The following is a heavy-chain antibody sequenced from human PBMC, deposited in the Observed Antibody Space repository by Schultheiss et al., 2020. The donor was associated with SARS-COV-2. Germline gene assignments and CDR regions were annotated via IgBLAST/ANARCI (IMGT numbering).Heavy chain of an antibody. V-gene: IGHV4-4*07. CDR2: IYTSGST. CDR3: AASWEDAFDI. D-gene: IGHD1-26*01. J-gene: IGHJ3*02. CDR1: GGSISSYY. Sequence: SQTLSLTCTVSGGSISSYYWSWIRQPAGKGLEWIGRIYTSGSTNYNPSLKSRVTISVDTSKNQFSLKLSSVTAADTAVYYCAASWEDAFDIWGQGTMVTVSS.